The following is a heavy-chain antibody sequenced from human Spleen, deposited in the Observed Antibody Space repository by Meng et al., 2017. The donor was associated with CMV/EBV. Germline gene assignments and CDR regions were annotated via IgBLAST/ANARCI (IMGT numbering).Heavy chain of an antibody. J-gene: IGHJ5*02. CDR2: INPLFGTA. CDR3: ARKSSSWSNWFDP. Sequence: SVKVSCKASGGTFSSYATSWVRQAPGQGLEWMGGINPLFGTANYAQKFQGRVTITTDESTSTAYMELSSLRSEDTAVYYCARKSSSWSNWFDPWGQGTLGTVSS. V-gene: IGHV1-69*05. CDR1: GGTFSSYA. D-gene: IGHD6-13*01.